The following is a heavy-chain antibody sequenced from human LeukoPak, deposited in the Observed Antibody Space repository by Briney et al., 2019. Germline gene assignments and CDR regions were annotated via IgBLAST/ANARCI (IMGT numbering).Heavy chain of an antibody. Sequence: LPGGSLRLSCAASGFTFSSYEMNWVRQAPGKGLEWVSYISSSGSTIYYADSVKGRFTISRDNSKNTLYLQMNSLRAEDTAVYYCAKEQYQLLLHYYYYYMDVWGKGTTVTVSS. V-gene: IGHV3-48*03. D-gene: IGHD2-2*01. J-gene: IGHJ6*03. CDR3: AKEQYQLLLHYYYYYMDV. CDR2: ISSSGSTI. CDR1: GFTFSSYE.